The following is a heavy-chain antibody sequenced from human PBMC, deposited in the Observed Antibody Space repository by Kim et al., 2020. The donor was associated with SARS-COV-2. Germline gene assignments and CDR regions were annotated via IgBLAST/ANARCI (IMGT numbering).Heavy chain of an antibody. CDR1: GFTFSSYS. CDR3: AREPIAAAVLDAFDI. D-gene: IGHD6-13*01. CDR2: ISSSSSYI. Sequence: GGSLRLSCAASGFTFSSYSMNWVRQAPGKGLEWVSSISSSSSYIYYADSVKGRFTISRDNAKNSLYLQMNSLRAEDTAVYYCAREPIAAAVLDAFDIWDQGTMVTVSS. V-gene: IGHV3-21*01. J-gene: IGHJ3*02.